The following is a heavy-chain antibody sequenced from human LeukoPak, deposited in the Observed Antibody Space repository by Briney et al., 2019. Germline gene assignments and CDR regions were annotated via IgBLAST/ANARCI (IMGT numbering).Heavy chain of an antibody. CDR1: GGSISNGGYS. Sequence: SETLSLTCAVSGGSISNGGYSWGWIRQPPGKGLEWIGYIYHSGSTYYNPFLKSRVTISVDRSKNQFSLKLSSVTAADTAVYYCARTRRWFGELAFDYWGQGTLVTVSS. CDR2: IYHSGST. J-gene: IGHJ4*02. CDR3: ARTRRWFGELAFDY. V-gene: IGHV4-30-2*01. D-gene: IGHD3-10*01.